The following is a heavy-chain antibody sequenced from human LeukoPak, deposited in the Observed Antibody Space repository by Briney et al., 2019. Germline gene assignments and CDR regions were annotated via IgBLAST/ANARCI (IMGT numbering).Heavy chain of an antibody. Sequence: GGSLRLSCAASGFTFSSYNMNWVRQAPGKGLEWVSSISSSSSYIYYADSVKGRFTISRDNAKNSLYLQMNSLRAEDTAVYYCARDTPSYYDILTGYYNPAGMDVWGQGTTVTVSS. D-gene: IGHD3-9*01. CDR1: GFTFSSYN. CDR3: ARDTPSYYDILTGYYNPAGMDV. CDR2: ISSSSSYI. V-gene: IGHV3-21*01. J-gene: IGHJ6*02.